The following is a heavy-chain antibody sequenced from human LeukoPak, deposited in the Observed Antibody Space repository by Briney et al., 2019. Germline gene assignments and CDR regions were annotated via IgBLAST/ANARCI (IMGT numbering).Heavy chain of an antibody. V-gene: IGHV3-30-3*01. J-gene: IGHJ6*04. CDR3: ARALTFYGMDV. CDR1: GFTFSSYA. Sequence: GRSLRLSCAASGFTFSSYAMHWVRQAPGKGLEWVAVISYDGSNKYYADSVKGRFTISRDNSKNTLYLQMNSLRAEETAVYYCARALTFYGMDVWGKGTTVTVSS. CDR2: ISYDGSNK. D-gene: IGHD2-21*02.